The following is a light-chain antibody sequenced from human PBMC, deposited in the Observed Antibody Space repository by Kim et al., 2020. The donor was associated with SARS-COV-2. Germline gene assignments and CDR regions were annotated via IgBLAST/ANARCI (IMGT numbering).Light chain of an antibody. J-gene: IGLJ2*01. CDR1: SSDFGTYNL. CDR2: EVN. CDR3: CSYAGSSTWV. V-gene: IGLV2-23*02. Sequence: HSCTLSCPGTSSDFGTYNLLSCYPPHPGKAPKLMIYEVNERPSGVSNRFSGSKSGNTASLTISGLQAEDEADYYCCSYAGSSTWVFGGGTQLTVL.